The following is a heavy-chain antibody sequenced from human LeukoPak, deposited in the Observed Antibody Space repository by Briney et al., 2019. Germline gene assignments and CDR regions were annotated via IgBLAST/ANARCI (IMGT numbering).Heavy chain of an antibody. CDR3: AREGTMVRGVTLDY. J-gene: IGHJ4*02. CDR2: IYTSGST. CDR1: GGSIGSYY. D-gene: IGHD3-10*01. Sequence: PSETLSLTCTVSGGSIGSYYWSWIRQPAGKGLEWIGRIYTSGSTNYNPSLKSRVTMSVDTSKNQFSLKLSSVTAADTAVYYCAREGTMVRGVTLDYWGQGTLVTVSS. V-gene: IGHV4-4*07.